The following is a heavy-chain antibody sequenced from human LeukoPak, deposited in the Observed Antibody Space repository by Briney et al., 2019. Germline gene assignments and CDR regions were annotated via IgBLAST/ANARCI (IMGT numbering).Heavy chain of an antibody. CDR3: ARESVLMVYAEQIDY. J-gene: IGHJ4*02. CDR2: IYHSGST. D-gene: IGHD2-8*01. CDR1: GYSISSGYY. Sequence: SETLSLTCTVSGYSISSGYYWGWIRPPPGKGLEWIGSIYHSGSTYYNPSLKSRVTISVDTSKNQFSLKLSSVTAADTAVYYCARESVLMVYAEQIDYWGQGTLVTVSS. V-gene: IGHV4-38-2*02.